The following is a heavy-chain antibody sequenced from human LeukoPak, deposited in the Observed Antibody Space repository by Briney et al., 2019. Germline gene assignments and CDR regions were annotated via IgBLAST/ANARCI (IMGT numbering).Heavy chain of an antibody. CDR1: GFTFSSYW. D-gene: IGHD3-16*01. Sequence: PGGSLRLSCAASGFTFSSYWMHWVRQAPGKGLVLVSRINSDGSSTSYADSVKGRFTISRDNAKNTLYLQMNSLRAEDTAVYYCARDRTRVRGYDAFDIWGQGTMVTVSS. J-gene: IGHJ3*02. V-gene: IGHV3-74*01. CDR2: INSDGSST. CDR3: ARDRTRVRGYDAFDI.